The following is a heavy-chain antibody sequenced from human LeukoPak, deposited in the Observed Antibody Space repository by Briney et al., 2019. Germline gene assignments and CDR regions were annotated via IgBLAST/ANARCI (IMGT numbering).Heavy chain of an antibody. D-gene: IGHD3-10*01. CDR3: AKSSWIGDHYMDV. Sequence: PGGSLRLSCAASGFTFSSYAMSWVRQAPGKGLEWVSAISGSGGGTYYADSVKGRFTISRDNSKNTLYLQMNSLRAEDTALYYCAKSSWIGDHYMDVWGKGTTVTVSS. CDR2: ISGSGGGT. CDR1: GFTFSSYA. J-gene: IGHJ6*03. V-gene: IGHV3-23*01.